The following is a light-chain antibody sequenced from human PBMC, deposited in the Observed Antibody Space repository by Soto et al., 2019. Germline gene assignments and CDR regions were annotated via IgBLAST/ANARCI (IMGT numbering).Light chain of an antibody. CDR2: GDN. Sequence: QSVLTQPPSVSGAPGQRVTISCTGSSSNIGAGYAVQWYQQLPGTAPKLLIYGDNNRPSGVPDRFSGSRSGTSASLAITGLQAEDEADYYCQSSDSSLREVFGARTKVTV. CDR3: QSSDSSLREV. CDR1: SSNIGAGYA. V-gene: IGLV1-40*01. J-gene: IGLJ1*01.